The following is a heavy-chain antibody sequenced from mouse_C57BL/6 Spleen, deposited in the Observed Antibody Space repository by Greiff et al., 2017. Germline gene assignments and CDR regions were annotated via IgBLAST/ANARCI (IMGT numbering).Heavy chain of an antibody. J-gene: IGHJ3*01. V-gene: IGHV1-26*01. CDR3: ARSLYYDYDRFAY. D-gene: IGHD2-4*01. CDR1: GYTFTDYY. CDR2: INPNNGGT. Sequence: EVQLQQSGPELVKPGASVKISCKASGYTFTDYYMNWVKQSHGKSLEWIGDINPNNGGTSYNQKFKGKATLTVDKSSSTAYMELRSLTSEDSAVYYGARSLYYDYDRFAYWGQGTLVTVSA.